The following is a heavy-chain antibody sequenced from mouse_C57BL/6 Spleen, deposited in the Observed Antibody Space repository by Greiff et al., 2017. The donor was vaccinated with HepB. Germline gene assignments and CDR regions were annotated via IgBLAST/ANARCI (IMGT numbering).Heavy chain of an antibody. CDR3: ARGAMVTTKGFDY. V-gene: IGHV1-64*01. Sequence: QVQLQQPGAELVKPGASVKLSCKASGYTFTSYWMHWVKQRPGQGLEWIGMIHPNSGSTNYNEKFKSKATLTVDKSSSTAYMQLSSLTSEDSAVYYCARGAMVTTKGFDYWGQGTTLTGSS. CDR1: GYTFTSYW. CDR2: IHPNSGST. J-gene: IGHJ2*01. D-gene: IGHD2-2*01.